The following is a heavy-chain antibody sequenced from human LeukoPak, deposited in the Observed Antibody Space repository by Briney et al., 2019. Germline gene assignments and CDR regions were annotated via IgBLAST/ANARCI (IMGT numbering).Heavy chain of an antibody. CDR2: IYSGGNT. CDR1: GFTVSSNS. CDR3: ARDLQIAGLAGVGY. V-gene: IGHV3-53*05. D-gene: IGHD6-13*01. Sequence: PGGSLRLSCTVSGFTVSSNSWSWVRQAPGKGLEWVSFIYSGGNTHYSDSVKGRFTISRDNAKNKLYLQVNSLRTADTAVYDCARDLQIAGLAGVGYWGQGTLVTVSS. J-gene: IGHJ4*02.